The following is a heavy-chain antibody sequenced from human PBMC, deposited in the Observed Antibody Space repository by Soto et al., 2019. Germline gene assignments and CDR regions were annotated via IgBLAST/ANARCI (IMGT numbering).Heavy chain of an antibody. CDR2: LSYDGTNK. D-gene: IGHD2-21*02. V-gene: IGHV3-30-3*01. Sequence: EGSLRLSCAASGFTFNNHAMHWVRQAPGKGLEWVAVLSYDGTNKYYVDSVRGRFTISRDNSRNALYLQMNSLTGEDTAVYYCARDVETASSQSYPPFYGMHXWGQATRVTVS. CDR1: GFTFNNHA. CDR3: ARDVETASSQSYPPFYGMHX. J-gene: IGHJ6*02.